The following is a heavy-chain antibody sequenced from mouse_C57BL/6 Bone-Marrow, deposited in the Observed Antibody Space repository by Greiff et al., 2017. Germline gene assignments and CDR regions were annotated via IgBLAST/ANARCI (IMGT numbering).Heavy chain of an antibody. CDR2: SRNKANDYTT. Sequence: EVNVVESGGGLVQSGRSLRLSCATSGFTFSDFYMEWVRQAPGKGLEWIAASRNKANDYTTEYSASVKGRFIVARDTSQSILYLQMNALRAEDTAIYYCARNYYGRSYRWYFDVWGTGTTVTVSS. J-gene: IGHJ1*03. D-gene: IGHD1-1*01. V-gene: IGHV7-1*01. CDR1: GFTFSDFY. CDR3: ARNYYGRSYRWYFDV.